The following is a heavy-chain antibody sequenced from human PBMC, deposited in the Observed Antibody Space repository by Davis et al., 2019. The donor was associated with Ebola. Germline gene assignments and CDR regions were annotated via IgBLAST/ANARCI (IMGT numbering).Heavy chain of an antibody. Sequence: ASVKVSCKASGYTFTSYYMHWVRQAPGQGPEWMGWIHPNSGGTEYAQKFQGRVTMPRDTSISTAYMELSSLRSDDTAIYYCARVEVTGLGYFPHWGQGTLVTVSS. J-gene: IGHJ1*01. CDR2: IHPNSGGT. CDR1: GYTFTSYY. D-gene: IGHD3-9*01. V-gene: IGHV1-2*02. CDR3: ARVEVTGLGYFPH.